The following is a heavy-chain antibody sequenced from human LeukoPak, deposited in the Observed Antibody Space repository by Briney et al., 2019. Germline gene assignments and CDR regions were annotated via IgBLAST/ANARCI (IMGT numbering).Heavy chain of an antibody. D-gene: IGHD3-3*01. CDR3: AREGETITIFGVVIEYYFDY. J-gene: IGHJ4*02. CDR1: GFTFSSYW. Sequence: GGSLRLSCAASGFTFSSYWMSWVRQAPGKGLEWVANIKQDGSKKFYVDSVKGRFTISRDNAKNSLYLQVNSLRAEDTAVYYCAREGETITIFGVVIEYYFDYWGQGTLVTVSS. V-gene: IGHV3-7*01. CDR2: IKQDGSKK.